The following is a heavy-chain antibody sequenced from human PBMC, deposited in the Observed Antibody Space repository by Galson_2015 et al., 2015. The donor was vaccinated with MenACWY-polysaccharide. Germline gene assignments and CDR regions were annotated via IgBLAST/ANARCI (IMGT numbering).Heavy chain of an antibody. Sequence: SVKVSCKASGYTFTNYDINWVRQATGQGLEWTGWMNPNSGNSGYAQKFHGRVTLTKDTSISTAYLELSSLRSEDTAVYYCARAYGDFDYWGQGTLVTVSS. V-gene: IGHV1-8*01. CDR3: ARAYGDFDY. D-gene: IGHD4-17*01. J-gene: IGHJ4*02. CDR1: GYTFTNYD. CDR2: MNPNSGNS.